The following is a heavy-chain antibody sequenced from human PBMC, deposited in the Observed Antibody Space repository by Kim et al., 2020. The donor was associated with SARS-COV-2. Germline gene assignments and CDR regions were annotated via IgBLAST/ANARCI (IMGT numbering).Heavy chain of an antibody. J-gene: IGHJ5*02. CDR3: ARGFDP. Sequence: IYDRGRTNYNPSLTRRVTKSVDTAKNTFSLRLNSVTAADTAVYYCARGFDPWGQGTLVTVSS. CDR2: IYDRGRT. V-gene: IGHV4-59*09.